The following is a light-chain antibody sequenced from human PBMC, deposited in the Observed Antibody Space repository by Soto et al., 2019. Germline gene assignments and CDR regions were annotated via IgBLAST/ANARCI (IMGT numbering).Light chain of an antibody. J-gene: IGKJ4*01. CDR3: APALQTVT. Sequence: DIVVTQSPLSLPVTPGERASISCRSSQSLLLSNGYNYLDWYLQKPGQSPQLLIYLGSTRASEVPDRFSGSGSGTDFTLKFSTVEAEDVGVYYCAPALQTVTFGGGTKVDIK. V-gene: IGKV2-28*01. CDR1: QSLLLSNGYNY. CDR2: LGS.